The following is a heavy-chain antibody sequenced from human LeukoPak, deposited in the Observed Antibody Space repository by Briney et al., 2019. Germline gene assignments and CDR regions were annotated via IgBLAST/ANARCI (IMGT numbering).Heavy chain of an antibody. Sequence: GGSLRLSCATSGFTFSTYGMHWVRQAPGKGLEWVSYISGSSTSIYHADSVKGRFTVSRDNAKNSLYLQMNSLRAEDTAVYYCARDVGYRSWFDPWGQGTLVIVSS. CDR3: ARDVGYRSWFDP. J-gene: IGHJ5*02. CDR2: ISGSSTSI. CDR1: GFTFSTYG. D-gene: IGHD5-18*01. V-gene: IGHV3-48*01.